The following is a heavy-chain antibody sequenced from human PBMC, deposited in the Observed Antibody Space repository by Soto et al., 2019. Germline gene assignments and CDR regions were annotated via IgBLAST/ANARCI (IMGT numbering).Heavy chain of an antibody. Sequence: GGSLRLSCAASGFTFSSYAMSWVRQAPGKGLEWVSAISGSGGSTYYAASVKGRFTISRANSKNTLYLHMNSLSAEDTAVHYCAKDKAGYSYGSADYWVQRTLVTVSS. V-gene: IGHV3-23*01. CDR2: ISGSGGST. D-gene: IGHD5-18*01. J-gene: IGHJ4*02. CDR1: GFTFSSYA. CDR3: AKDKAGYSYGSADY.